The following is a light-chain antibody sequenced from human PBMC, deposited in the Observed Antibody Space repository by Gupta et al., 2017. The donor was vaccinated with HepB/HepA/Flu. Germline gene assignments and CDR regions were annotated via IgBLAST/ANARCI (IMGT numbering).Light chain of an antibody. J-gene: IGLJ3*02. CDR1: SGHSNYA. Sequence: QLVVTQSPSASASLGASVKLTCTLSSGHSNYAIAWHQQQPEKGPRYLMKVNRDGSHSKGDGIPDRLSGSSSGAERYLTISTLQSEDESDYYCQNWGTGIWVFGGGTKLPVL. CDR2: VNRDGSH. V-gene: IGLV4-69*01. CDR3: QNWGTGIWV.